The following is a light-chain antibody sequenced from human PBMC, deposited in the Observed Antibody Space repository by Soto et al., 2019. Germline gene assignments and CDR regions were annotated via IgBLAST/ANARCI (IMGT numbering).Light chain of an antibody. Sequence: IQMTQSPSTLSACVGDRVTITCRASQSISTWLAWYQQKPGKAPSLLIFKASELESGVPSRFSGSGSGTEFTLTISSLQPDDFATYYCQQYNTYGYVWTFGQGTKVDIK. CDR3: QQYNTYGYVWT. CDR2: KAS. J-gene: IGKJ1*01. CDR1: QSISTW. V-gene: IGKV1-5*03.